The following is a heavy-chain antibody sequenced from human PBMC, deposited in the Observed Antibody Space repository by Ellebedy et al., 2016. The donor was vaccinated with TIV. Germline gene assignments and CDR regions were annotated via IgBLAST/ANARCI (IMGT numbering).Heavy chain of an antibody. Sequence: SETLSLTCTISGGSISSYYWSWIRQPPGKGLEWIGYIYYSGSTYYNPSLKSRVTISVDTSKSQFSLKLTSVTAADTAVYYCARWFGELLYVRWFDPWGQGTLVTVSS. V-gene: IGHV4-59*04. J-gene: IGHJ5*02. CDR1: GGSISSYY. D-gene: IGHD3-10*01. CDR2: IYYSGST. CDR3: ARWFGELLYVRWFDP.